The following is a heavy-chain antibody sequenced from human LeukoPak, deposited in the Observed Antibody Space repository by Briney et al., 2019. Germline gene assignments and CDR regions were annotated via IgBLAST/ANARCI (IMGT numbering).Heavy chain of an antibody. Sequence: PGGSLRLSRAASGFTFSSYGLHWVRQAPGKGPEWVAVIWYDGSNKYYADSVKGRFTISRDNSKNTLYLQMNSPRAEDTAVYYCARRAYRPGHKGYDAFDIWGQGTMVTVSS. CDR3: ARRAYRPGHKGYDAFDI. CDR2: IWYDGSNK. V-gene: IGHV3-33*01. D-gene: IGHD1-26*01. J-gene: IGHJ3*02. CDR1: GFTFSSYG.